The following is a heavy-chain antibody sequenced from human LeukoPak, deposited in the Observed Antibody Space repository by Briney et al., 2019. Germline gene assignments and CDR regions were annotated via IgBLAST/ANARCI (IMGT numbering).Heavy chain of an antibody. Sequence: GASVKVSCKASGYTFTDYTMHWLRQAPGQRLDWMGWINGGSGNTKYSPEFQGRVTITRDTSAGTAYMELSSLRSEDTAVYYCANPRYDSSGYYYVDWGQGTLVTVSS. V-gene: IGHV1-3*01. J-gene: IGHJ4*02. CDR3: ANPRYDSSGYYYVD. D-gene: IGHD3-22*01. CDR2: INGGSGNT. CDR1: GYTFTDYT.